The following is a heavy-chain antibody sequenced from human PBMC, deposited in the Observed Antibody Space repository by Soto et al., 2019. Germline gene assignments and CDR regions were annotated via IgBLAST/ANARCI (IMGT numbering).Heavy chain of an antibody. Sequence: GGSLGLSCTASGFTFRNYAMNWVRQAPGKGLECVSVISGSGGSAYYADSVQGRFTISRDNSKNTLYMQMNSLRDEDTAIYYCVREGSGWNSRGSFDFWGRGTLVTVSS. CDR3: VREGSGWNSRGSFDF. V-gene: IGHV3-23*01. CDR1: GFTFRNYA. J-gene: IGHJ4*03. CDR2: ISGSGGSA. D-gene: IGHD6-19*01.